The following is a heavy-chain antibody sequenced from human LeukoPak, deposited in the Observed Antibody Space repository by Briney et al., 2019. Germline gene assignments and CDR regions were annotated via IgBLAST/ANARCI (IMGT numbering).Heavy chain of an antibody. J-gene: IGHJ4*02. D-gene: IGHD6-13*01. CDR3: ARGGASAAAGTDY. V-gene: IGHV4-39*07. CDR2: IYHSGST. CDR1: GDSFSSRTYF. Sequence: SETLSLTCTVSGDSFSSRTYFWAWIRQPPGKGLEWIGSIYHSGSTYYNPSLKSRVTISVDTSKNQFSLKLSSVTAADTAVYYCARGGASAAAGTDYWGQGTLVTVSS.